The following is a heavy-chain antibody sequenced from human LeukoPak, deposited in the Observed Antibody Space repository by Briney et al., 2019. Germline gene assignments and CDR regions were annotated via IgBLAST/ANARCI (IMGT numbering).Heavy chain of an antibody. Sequence: GGSLRLSCAASGFTFRSYAMHWVRQAPGKGLEYVSAISSNGGSTYYADSVKGRFTISRDNSKNTLYLQMGSLRAEDMAAYYCARGPDLGYCSSTSCYLDPYFDYWGQGTLVTVSS. V-gene: IGHV3-64*02. CDR1: GFTFRSYA. CDR2: ISSNGGST. CDR3: ARGPDLGYCSSTSCYLDPYFDY. D-gene: IGHD2-2*03. J-gene: IGHJ4*02.